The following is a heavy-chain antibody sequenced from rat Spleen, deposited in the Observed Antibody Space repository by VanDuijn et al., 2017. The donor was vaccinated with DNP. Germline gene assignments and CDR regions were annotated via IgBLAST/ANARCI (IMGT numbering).Heavy chain of an antibody. D-gene: IGHD1-3*01. V-gene: IGHV5S13*01. J-gene: IGHJ4*01. CDR1: GLIFTNYG. CDR2: INTSGGNP. Sequence: EVQLVESGGGLVQPGRSLKLSCAASGLIFTNYGMAWVRQAPKKGLEWVATINTSGGNPYYQDSVKGRFTISRDNAKNTLYLQMDSLRSEDTATYYCARLFNYGSYAMDAWGQGTSVTVSS. CDR3: ARLFNYGSYAMDA.